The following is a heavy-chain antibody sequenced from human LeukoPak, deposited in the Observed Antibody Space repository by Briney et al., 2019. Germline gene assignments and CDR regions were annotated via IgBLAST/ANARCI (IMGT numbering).Heavy chain of an antibody. CDR3: ARAGISGWAYYFDY. D-gene: IGHD3-3*02. CDR2: IKQDGSEK. Sequence: GGSLRFSCAASGFTFSSYWMSWVRQAPGKGLEWVANIKQDGSEKYYVDSVKGRFTISRDNAKNSLYLQMNSLRAEDTAVYYCARAGISGWAYYFDYWGQGTLVTVSS. J-gene: IGHJ4*02. V-gene: IGHV3-7*01. CDR1: GFTFSSYW.